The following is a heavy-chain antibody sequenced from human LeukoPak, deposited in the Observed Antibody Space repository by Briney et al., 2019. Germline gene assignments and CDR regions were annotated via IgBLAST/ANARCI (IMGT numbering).Heavy chain of an antibody. V-gene: IGHV3-48*04. CDR3: ARESRYSSSWTFDY. CDR2: ISSSGSTI. CDR1: GFTFSSYS. J-gene: IGHJ4*02. Sequence: GGSLRLSCAASGFTFSSYSMNWVRQAPGKGLEWVSYISSSGSTIYYADSVKGRFTISRDNAKNSLYLQMNSLRAEDTAVYYCARESRYSSSWTFDYWGQGTLVTVSS. D-gene: IGHD6-13*01.